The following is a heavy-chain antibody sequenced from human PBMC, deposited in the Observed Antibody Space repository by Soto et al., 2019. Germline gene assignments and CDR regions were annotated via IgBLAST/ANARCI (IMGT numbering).Heavy chain of an antibody. CDR1: GYTFTSYD. CDR2: MNPNSGNT. J-gene: IGHJ4*02. Sequence: ASVNVSCKAAGYTFTSYDINWVRQATGQGLEWMGWMNPNSGNTGYAQKFQGRVTMTRNTSISAAYMELSSLRSEDTAVYYCARGELLWFGELLRWGQGTLVTVSS. D-gene: IGHD3-10*01. CDR3: ARGELLWFGELLR. V-gene: IGHV1-8*01.